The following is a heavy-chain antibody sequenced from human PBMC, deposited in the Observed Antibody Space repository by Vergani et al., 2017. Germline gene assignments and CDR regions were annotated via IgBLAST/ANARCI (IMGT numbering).Heavy chain of an antibody. CDR2: IIPIFGTA. CDR3: ARGNDYGSGSQYGMDV. V-gene: IGHV1-69*06. D-gene: IGHD3-10*01. J-gene: IGHJ6*02. Sequence: QVQLVQSGAEVKKPGSSVKVSCKASGGTFSSYAISWVRQAPGQGLEWMGGIIPIFGTANYAQKFQGRVTITADKSTSTAYMELSSLRSEDTAVYYCARGNDYGSGSQYGMDVWGQGTTVTVSS. CDR1: GGTFSSYA.